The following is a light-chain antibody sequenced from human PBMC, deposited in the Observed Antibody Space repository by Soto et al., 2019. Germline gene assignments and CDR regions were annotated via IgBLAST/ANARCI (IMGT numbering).Light chain of an antibody. V-gene: IGLV2-8*01. Sequence: QSVLTQPPSASGSPGQSVTISCTGTSSDVGGYNYVSWYQQHPGKAPKLMIYEVTKRPSGVPDRFSGSKSGSTASLAVSGLQAEDQADYYCNSYAGSKGYVFGTGTKLTVL. CDR3: NSYAGSKGYV. CDR2: EVT. J-gene: IGLJ1*01. CDR1: SSDVGGYNY.